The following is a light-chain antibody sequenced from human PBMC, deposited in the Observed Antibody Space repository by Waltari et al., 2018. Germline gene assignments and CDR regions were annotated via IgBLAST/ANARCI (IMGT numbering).Light chain of an antibody. CDR3: QQAHNYPYT. Sequence: DIQMTQSPYSVSASVVDTVTITCRASQDITTWLAWYQQKPGKAPRLLIYAASSLQSGVPSRFSGSGSGTDFTLTISSLQPEDSATYCCQQAHNYPYTFGQGTKVEIK. V-gene: IGKV1-12*01. J-gene: IGKJ2*01. CDR2: AAS. CDR1: QDITTW.